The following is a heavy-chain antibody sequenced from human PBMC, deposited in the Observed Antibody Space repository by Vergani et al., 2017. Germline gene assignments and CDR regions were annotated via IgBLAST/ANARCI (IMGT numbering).Heavy chain of an antibody. CDR3: ARDHLYGDVDY. Sequence: EVQLLQSGGGVIQPGGSVRLSCAASGFTFSACPMTWVRQAPGKGLEWVSAISARYPSTYYADSVKGRFTISRDNSKNMLYLQMNSLRVEDTAVYYCARDHLYGDVDYWGQGTLVTVSS. J-gene: IGHJ4*02. CDR1: GFTFSACP. V-gene: IGHV3-23*01. D-gene: IGHD4-17*01. CDR2: ISARYPST.